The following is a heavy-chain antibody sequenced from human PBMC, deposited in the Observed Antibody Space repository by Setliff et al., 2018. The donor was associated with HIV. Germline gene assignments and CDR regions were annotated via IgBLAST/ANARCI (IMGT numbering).Heavy chain of an antibody. CDR2: IDWDDDK. D-gene: IGHD6-19*01. CDR3: ARTYSSGWLDYYYGMDV. J-gene: IGHJ6*02. CDR1: GFSLSTSGMC. V-gene: IGHV2-70*11. Sequence: SGPTLVNPTQTLTLTCTFSGFSLSTSGMCVSWIRQPPGKALEWLARIDWDDDKYYSTSLKARLTISKDTSKNQVVLTMTNMDPVDTATYYCARTYSSGWLDYYYGMDVWGQGTTVTVSS.